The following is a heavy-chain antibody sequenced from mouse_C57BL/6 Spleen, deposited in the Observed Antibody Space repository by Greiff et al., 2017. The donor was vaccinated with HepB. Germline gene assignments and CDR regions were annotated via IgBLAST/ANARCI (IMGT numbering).Heavy chain of an antibody. CDR3: AREEDYCSSFDD. D-gene: IGHD1-1*01. Sequence: VQLQQSGPELVKPGASVKVSCKASGSTFTSYDINWVKQMPGQGLEWIGLIYPSDGITTYNEKFKGKATLTVDTSSSTAYMELLSLTSEDSAVYFCAREEDYCSSFDDWGQGTTLTVSS. CDR2: IYPSDGIT. J-gene: IGHJ2*01. V-gene: IGHV1-85*01. CDR1: GSTFTSYD.